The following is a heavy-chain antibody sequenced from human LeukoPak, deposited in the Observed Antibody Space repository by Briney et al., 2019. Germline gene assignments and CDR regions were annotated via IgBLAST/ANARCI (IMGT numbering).Heavy chain of an antibody. CDR3: ARGVPSTISGWFFDL. Sequence: GGSLRLSCAASGFTFSSYAMSWVRQAPGKGLEWVSAISGSGGSTYYADSVKGRFTISRDNSKNTLYLQMNSLRAEDRAVYFCARGVPSTISGWFFDLWGRGTLVTVSS. V-gene: IGHV3-23*01. CDR1: GFTFSSYA. CDR2: ISGSGGST. J-gene: IGHJ2*01. D-gene: IGHD2-2*01.